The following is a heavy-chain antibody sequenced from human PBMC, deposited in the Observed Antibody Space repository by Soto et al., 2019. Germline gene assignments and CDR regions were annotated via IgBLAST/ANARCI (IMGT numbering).Heavy chain of an antibody. CDR1: GGNFSRHE. CDR3: ARDGGVRGLLGTYYYYEMDG. J-gene: IGHJ6*02. Sequence: GXSHSLSCSATGGNFSRHEMNWVSPEPGKGLEWVSYISSSGSTIYYADSVKGRFTISRDNAKNSLYLQMNSLRAEDTAVYYCARDGGVRGLLGTYYYYEMDGWGQGTTVTDS. V-gene: IGHV3-48*03. D-gene: IGHD3-10*01. CDR2: ISSSGSTI.